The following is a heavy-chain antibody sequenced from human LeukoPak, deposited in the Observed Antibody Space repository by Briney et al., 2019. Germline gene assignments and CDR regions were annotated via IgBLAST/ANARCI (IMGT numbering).Heavy chain of an antibody. CDR2: INHSGST. V-gene: IGHV4-34*01. J-gene: IGHJ4*02. CDR3: ARGPYY. CDR1: GGSFSGYY. Sequence: SETLSLTCAVYGGSFSGYYWSWIRQPPGKGLEWIGEINHSGSTNYNPSLKSRVTISVDTSKNQFSLKLSSVTAADTAVYYCARGPYYWGQGTLDTVPS.